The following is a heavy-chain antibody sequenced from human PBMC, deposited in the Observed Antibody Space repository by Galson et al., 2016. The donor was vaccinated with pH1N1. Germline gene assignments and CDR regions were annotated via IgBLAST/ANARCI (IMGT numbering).Heavy chain of an antibody. CDR2: IHHSGTT. Sequence: SETLSLTCAVSGASISAYYWSWIRQPPGRGLEWIGEIHHSGTTNYNPSLKSRVTISVDTSKNQFSLKLSSVTAADTAVYYCARGRVVPAAIGLGFNDYLGQGTLVTVSS. CDR3: ARGRVVPAAIGLGFNDY. J-gene: IGHJ4*02. D-gene: IGHD2-2*01. CDR1: GASISAYY. V-gene: IGHV4-34*01.